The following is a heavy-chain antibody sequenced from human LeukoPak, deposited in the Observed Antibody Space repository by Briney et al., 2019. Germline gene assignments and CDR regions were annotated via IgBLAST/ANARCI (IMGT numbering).Heavy chain of an antibody. J-gene: IGHJ4*02. CDR3: ARGQTDIGY. V-gene: IGHV4-59*01. CDR1: GGSISSYY. Sequence: SQTLSLTCTVSGGSISSYYWSWVRQPPGKGLEWIGYIYYSGSSNYNPSLKSRVTISVDTSKNQFSLKLSSVTAADTAVNYCARGQTDIGYWGQGTLVTVSS. CDR2: IYYSGSS.